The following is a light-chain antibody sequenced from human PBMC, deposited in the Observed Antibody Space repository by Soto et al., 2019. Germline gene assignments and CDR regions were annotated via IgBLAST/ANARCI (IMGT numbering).Light chain of an antibody. J-gene: IGKJ1*01. CDR2: GAS. V-gene: IGKV1-27*01. CDR3: QQYDSGPRT. CDR1: QGISNY. Sequence: DILMTQSPSSLSASVRDRATITCRASQGISNYLAWYQQKPGKAPKLLIYGASTLPSGIPARFSGSGSGTEFTLTISSLQSEDVAIYYCQQYDSGPRTFGQGTKVEIK.